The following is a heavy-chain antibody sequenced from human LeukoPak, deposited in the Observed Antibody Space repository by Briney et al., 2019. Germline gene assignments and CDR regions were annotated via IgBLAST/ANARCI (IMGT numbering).Heavy chain of an antibody. CDR2: IIPILGIA. J-gene: IGHJ4*02. CDR1: GGTFSSYA. Sequence: SVKVSCKASGGTFSSYAISWVRQAPGQGLEWMGRIIPILGIANYAQKFQGRVTITADKSTSTAYMELSSLRSEDTAVYYCARTDYGSGRSYYFDYWGQGTLVTVSS. V-gene: IGHV1-69*04. D-gene: IGHD3-10*01. CDR3: ARTDYGSGRSYYFDY.